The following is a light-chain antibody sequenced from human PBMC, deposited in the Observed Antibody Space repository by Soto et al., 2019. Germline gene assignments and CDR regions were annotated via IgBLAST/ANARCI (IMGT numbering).Light chain of an antibody. CDR2: GAS. J-gene: IGKJ1*01. CDR3: QQYNNWPPWT. V-gene: IGKV3-15*01. Sequence: EIVMTQSPATLSVSPGERANLSCRASQSVSSNLAWYQQKPGQAPRLLIYGASTRATGIPARFSGSGSGTEFILTISSLQSEDFAVYYCQQYNNWPPWTFGQGTKVEIK. CDR1: QSVSSN.